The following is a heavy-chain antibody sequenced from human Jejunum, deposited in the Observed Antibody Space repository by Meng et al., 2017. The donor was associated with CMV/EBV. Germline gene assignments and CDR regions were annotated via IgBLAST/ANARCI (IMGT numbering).Heavy chain of an antibody. D-gene: IGHD1-26*01. Sequence: DTFSTFTIYWVRQAPGQGLEWVGRIIPILGIVNYAESFQGRVTITADKSTSIAYLELSSLTSDDTAVYYCARGGTYADDYSGMDVWGQGTTVTVSS. CDR3: ARGGTYADDYSGMDV. V-gene: IGHV1-69*02. CDR1: DTFSTFT. CDR2: IIPILGIV. J-gene: IGHJ6*02.